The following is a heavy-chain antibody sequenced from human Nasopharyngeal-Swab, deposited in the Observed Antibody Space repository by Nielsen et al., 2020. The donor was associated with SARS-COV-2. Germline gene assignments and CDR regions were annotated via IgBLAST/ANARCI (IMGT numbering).Heavy chain of an antibody. V-gene: IGHV3-53*01. Sequence: GGSLRLSCAASGFTVSSSYMIWVRQAPGKGLEWVSTIHSYGNTYFADSVRGRFSSYKDNYRNTLSLEMNSLKAEDTAVYYCASRGAANDPSTRDLPYSRRTFDLWGRGTLVTVSS. CDR3: ASRGAANDPSTRDLPYSRRTFDL. CDR2: IHSYGNT. D-gene: IGHD1-26*01. J-gene: IGHJ2*01. CDR1: GFTVSSSY.